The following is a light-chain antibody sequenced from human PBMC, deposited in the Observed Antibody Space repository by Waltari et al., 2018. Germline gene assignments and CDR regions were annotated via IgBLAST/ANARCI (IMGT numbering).Light chain of an antibody. CDR1: QTISSY. V-gene: IGKV1-39*01. CDR3: QQSSSTPPWT. CDR2: TAS. J-gene: IGKJ1*01. Sequence: DIQMTQSPSSLSASVGDRVTITCRASQTISSYLNWYQQKPGKAPHLLIYTASSLPSGVPSRFSGRGSGTDFTLTISSLQPEDFATYYCQQSSSTPPWTFGQGTKVEIK.